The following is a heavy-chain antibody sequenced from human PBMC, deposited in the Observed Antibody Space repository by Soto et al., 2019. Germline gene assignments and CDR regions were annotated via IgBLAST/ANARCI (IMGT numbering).Heavy chain of an antibody. Sequence: RSLTFTVSGGSISSGGYYWSWIRQHPGKGLEWIGYIYYSGSTYYNPSLKSRVTISVDTSKNQFSLKLSSVTAADTAVYYCAREVLLESFNWFDPWGQGTLVTVSS. CDR2: IYYSGST. J-gene: IGHJ5*02. CDR3: AREVLLESFNWFDP. CDR1: GGSISSGGYY. D-gene: IGHD3-3*01. V-gene: IGHV4-31*03.